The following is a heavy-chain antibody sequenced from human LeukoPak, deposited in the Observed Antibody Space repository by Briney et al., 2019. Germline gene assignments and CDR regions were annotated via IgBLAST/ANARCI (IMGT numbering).Heavy chain of an antibody. CDR3: ARAKSTIAARGYFDD. Sequence: GGSLRLSFAASGFTFSSYGMHWVRQAPGKGLEGVAIIWYEGSNQYYADSVKGRFTISRDNSKNTVYLQMNSLRAEDTAVYYCARAKSTIAARGYFDDWGQGTLVTVSS. D-gene: IGHD6-6*01. CDR2: IWYEGSNQ. J-gene: IGHJ4*02. CDR1: GFTFSSYG. V-gene: IGHV3-33*01.